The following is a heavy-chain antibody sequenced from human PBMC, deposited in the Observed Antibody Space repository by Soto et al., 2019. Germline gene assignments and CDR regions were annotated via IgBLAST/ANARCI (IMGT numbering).Heavy chain of an antibody. CDR3: ARGYLITSGWLPGNY. CDR2: IRAYNGTT. D-gene: IGHD6-19*01. J-gene: IGHJ4*02. CDR1: GYTFTSYG. Sequence: ASVRVSCKPSGYTFTSYGISWVLQSRGQGLEWMGWIRAYNGTTNYAQKLQGRVTMTTDTSTSTAYMELRSLRSDDTAVYYCARGYLITSGWLPGNYWGQPTLVSVSS. V-gene: IGHV1-18*01.